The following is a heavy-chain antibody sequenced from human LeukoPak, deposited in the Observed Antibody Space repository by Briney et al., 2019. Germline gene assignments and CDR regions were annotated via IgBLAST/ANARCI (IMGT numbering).Heavy chain of an antibody. J-gene: IGHJ4*02. CDR2: IYSGGST. CDR3: ARGLYSSGWWSYYFDY. CDR1: DGSITNYD. Sequence: SSETLSLTCTVSDGSITNYDWSWVRQAPGKGLEWVSVIYSGGSTYYADSVKGRFTISRDNSKNTLYLQMNSLRAEDTAVYYCARGLYSSGWWSYYFDYWGQGTLVTVSS. D-gene: IGHD6-19*01. V-gene: IGHV3-53*01.